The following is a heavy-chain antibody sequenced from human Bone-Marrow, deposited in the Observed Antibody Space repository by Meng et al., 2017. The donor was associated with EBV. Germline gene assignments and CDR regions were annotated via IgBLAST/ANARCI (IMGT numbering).Heavy chain of an antibody. CDR1: GASVSGGTFH. D-gene: IGHD6-6*01. CDR2: IYDGGTT. V-gene: IGHV4-61*01. J-gene: IGHJ4*02. CDR3: AKSSSSTPGVVDS. Sequence: RPALMRPAGTLSLTCTLSGASVSGGTFHWSWIRQPPGKELEWIGYIYDGGTTIYNPSLKSRVTIFLDTSRNQFSLGLRSVTTADTAVYYCAKSSSSTPGVVDSWGQGTLVTVSS.